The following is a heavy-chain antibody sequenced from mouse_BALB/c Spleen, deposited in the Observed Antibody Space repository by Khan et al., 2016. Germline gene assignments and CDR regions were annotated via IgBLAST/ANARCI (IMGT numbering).Heavy chain of an antibody. CDR1: GYAFTNYL. V-gene: IGHV1-54*01. D-gene: IGHD2-3*01. Sequence: QVQLKQSGAEMVRPGTSVKVSCKASGYAFTNYLIEWVKQRPEQGLEWIGVIYSGSGGTNYTELFKGKSTLTADKSSSTAYMQLSSLTADDSAVXFGARYDGNNCAMDYWGKGTTVTVSS. CDR3: ARYDGNNCAMDY. J-gene: IGHJ4*01. CDR2: IYSGSGGT.